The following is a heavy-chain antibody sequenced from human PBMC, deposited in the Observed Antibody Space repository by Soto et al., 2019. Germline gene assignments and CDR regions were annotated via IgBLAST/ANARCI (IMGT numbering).Heavy chain of an antibody. J-gene: IGHJ4*02. Sequence: EVQLVESGGGLVQPGGSLRLSCAASGFTVSSNYMSWVRQAPGKGLEWVSVIYSDGTTYYADSGKGRFTISRDNSKNTLYLQMNSLRAEDTAVYYCARDRSGSNWGQGTLVTVSS. CDR2: IYSDGTT. D-gene: IGHD3-10*01. CDR3: ARDRSGSN. CDR1: GFTVSSNY. V-gene: IGHV3-66*01.